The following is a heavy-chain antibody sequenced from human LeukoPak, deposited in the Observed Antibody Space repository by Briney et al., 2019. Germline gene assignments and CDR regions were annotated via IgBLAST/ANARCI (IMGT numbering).Heavy chain of an antibody. V-gene: IGHV4-34*01. Sequence: SETLSLTCAVYGGSFSGYYWSWIRQPPGKGLEWIGEINHSGSTNYNPSLKSRVTISVDTSKNQFSLKLSFVTAADTAVYYCATSPVGGYSYGHWGQGTLVTVSS. CDR2: INHSGST. J-gene: IGHJ4*02. D-gene: IGHD5-18*01. CDR1: GGSFSGYY. CDR3: ATSPVGGYSYGH.